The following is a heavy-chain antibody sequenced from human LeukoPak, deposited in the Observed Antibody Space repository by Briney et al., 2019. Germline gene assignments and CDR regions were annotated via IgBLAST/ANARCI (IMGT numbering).Heavy chain of an antibody. CDR1: GGTFSSYT. CDR3: ARSYYDFCSGLDYYYMDV. J-gene: IGHJ6*03. CDR2: IIPILGIA. D-gene: IGHD3-3*01. V-gene: IGHV1-69*02. Sequence: SVKVSCKASGGTFSSYTISWVRQAPGQGLEWMGRIIPILGIANYAQKFQGRVTITADKSTSTAYMELSSLRSEDTAVYYCARSYYDFCSGLDYYYMDVWGKGTTVTVSS.